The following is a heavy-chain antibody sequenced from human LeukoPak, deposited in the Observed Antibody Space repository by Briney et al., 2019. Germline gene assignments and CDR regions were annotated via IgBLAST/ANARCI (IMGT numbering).Heavy chain of an antibody. CDR1: GGSFSGYY. V-gene: IGHV4-34*01. CDR2: INHSGST. Sequence: SETLSLTCAVYGGSFSGYYWSWIRQPPGKGLEWIGEINHSGSTNYNPSLKSRVTISVDTSKNQFSLKLSSVTAADTAVYYCARVGYSSSWDPSFDYWGQGTLVTVSS. J-gene: IGHJ4*02. D-gene: IGHD6-13*01. CDR3: ARVGYSSSWDPSFDY.